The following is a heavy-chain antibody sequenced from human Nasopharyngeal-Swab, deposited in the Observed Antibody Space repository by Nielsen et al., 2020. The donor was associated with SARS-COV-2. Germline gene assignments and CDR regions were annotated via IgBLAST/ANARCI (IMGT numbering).Heavy chain of an antibody. D-gene: IGHD4-17*01. CDR2: IGTAGDT. CDR3: AREYRYGDSEGMDV. J-gene: IGHJ6*02. V-gene: IGHV3-13*01. Sequence: GESLKISCAASGFTFSSYDMHWVRQATGKGLEWVSAIGTAGDTYYPGSVKGRFTISRENAKNSLYLQMNSLRAGDTAVYYCAREYRYGDSEGMDVWGQGTTVTVSS. CDR1: GFTFSSYD.